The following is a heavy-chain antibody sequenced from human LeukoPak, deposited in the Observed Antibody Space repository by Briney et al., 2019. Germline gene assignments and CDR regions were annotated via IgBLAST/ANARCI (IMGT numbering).Heavy chain of an antibody. CDR1: GGSISSGGYY. CDR2: IYYSGST. Sequence: PSETLSLTCTVSGGSISSGGYYWSWIRQHPGKGLEWIGYIYYSGSTNYNPSLKSRVTISVDTSKNQFSLKLSSVTAADTAVYYCARAPRIAAAGAHRDFDYWGQGTLVTVSS. J-gene: IGHJ4*02. CDR3: ARAPRIAAAGAHRDFDY. D-gene: IGHD6-13*01. V-gene: IGHV4-31*03.